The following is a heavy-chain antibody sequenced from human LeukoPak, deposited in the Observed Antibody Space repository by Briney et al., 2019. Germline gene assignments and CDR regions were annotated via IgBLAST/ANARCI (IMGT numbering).Heavy chain of an antibody. V-gene: IGHV4-39*01. J-gene: IGHJ4*02. D-gene: IGHD1-26*01. CDR1: GGSISSGDYY. Sequence: SQTLSLTCTVSGGSISSGDYYWSWIRQPPGKGLEWIGSIYYSGSTYYNPSLKSRVTISVDTSKNQFSLKLSSVTAADTAVYYCARGQWELRLFDYWGQGTLVTVSS. CDR2: IYYSGST. CDR3: ARGQWELRLFDY.